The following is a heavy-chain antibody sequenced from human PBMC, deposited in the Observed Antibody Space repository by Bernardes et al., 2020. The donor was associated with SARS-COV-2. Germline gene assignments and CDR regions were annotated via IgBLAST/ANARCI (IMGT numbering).Heavy chain of an antibody. J-gene: IGHJ4*02. CDR3: AKSPRYSVDYFDY. CDR1: GFTFRSYW. V-gene: IGHV3-23*01. D-gene: IGHD2-21*01. CDR2: ISGSGGST. Sequence: GGSLRLSCAASGFTFRSYWMSWVRQAPGKGLEWVSAISGSGGSTYYADSVKGRFTISRDNSKNTLYLQMNSLRAEDTAVYYCAKSPRYSVDYFDYWGQGTLVTVSS.